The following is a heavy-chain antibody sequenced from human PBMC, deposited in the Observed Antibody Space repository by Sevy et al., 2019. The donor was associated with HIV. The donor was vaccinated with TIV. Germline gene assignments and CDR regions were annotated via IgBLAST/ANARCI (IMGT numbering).Heavy chain of an antibody. Sequence: GGSLRLSCRGSGFTFSNYAMSWVRQAPGKALKWLSGISGSGATTYDADSAKGRFTISRDNSKNTLFLQMNSLRAEDTAVYYCAKFPGTYSFVSAFDMWGQGTLVTVSS. CDR3: AKFPGTYSFVSAFDM. D-gene: IGHD3-10*01. CDR1: GFTFSNYA. J-gene: IGHJ3*02. CDR2: ISGSGATT. V-gene: IGHV3-23*01.